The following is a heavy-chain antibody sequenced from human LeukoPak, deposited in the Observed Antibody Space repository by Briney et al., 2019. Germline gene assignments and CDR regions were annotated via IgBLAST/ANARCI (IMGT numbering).Heavy chain of an antibody. V-gene: IGHV3-23*01. CDR3: AKGPRPDLTVRHTVEK. Sequence: PGGSLRLSCAASGFTFSNYAMSWVRQVPGRGLEWVSTISSRGDSTYDADSVKGRFIISRDNSKNSLYLQMNTVRAEDTAVYYCAKGPRPDLTVRHTVEKWGQGTLVTVSS. CDR1: GFTFSNYA. J-gene: IGHJ4*02. D-gene: IGHD4-17*01. CDR2: ISSRGDST.